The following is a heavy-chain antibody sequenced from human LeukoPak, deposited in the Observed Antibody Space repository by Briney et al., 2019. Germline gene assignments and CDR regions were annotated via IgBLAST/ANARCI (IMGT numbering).Heavy chain of an antibody. Sequence: PSETLSLTCAVYGGSFSDYYWSWIRQPPGKGLEWIGEINHSGSTSYNPSLKSRVTISVDTSKNQFSLKLSSVTAADTAVYYCASRYTSAWYYFYYYMDVWGKGTTVTVSS. CDR1: GGSFSDYY. J-gene: IGHJ6*03. CDR3: ASRYTSAWYYFYYYMDV. V-gene: IGHV4-34*01. CDR2: INHSGST. D-gene: IGHD6-25*01.